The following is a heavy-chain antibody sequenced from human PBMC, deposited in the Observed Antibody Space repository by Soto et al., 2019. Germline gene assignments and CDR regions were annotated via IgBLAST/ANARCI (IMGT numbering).Heavy chain of an antibody. CDR1: GGSISSYY. D-gene: IGHD4-17*01. CDR2: IDNSGST. V-gene: IGHV4-59*01. J-gene: IGHJ6*03. CDR3: ARTVNYYYYYMDV. Sequence: SETLSLTCTVSGGSISSYYWSWIRQPPGKGLEWIGYIDNSGSTKYNPSLKSRITISVDTSKNQFSLTLSSVTAADTAMYYCARTVNYYYYYMDVWGRGTTVTVYS.